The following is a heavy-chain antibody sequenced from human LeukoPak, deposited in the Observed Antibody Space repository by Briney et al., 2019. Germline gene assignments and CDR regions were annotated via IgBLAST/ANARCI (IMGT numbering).Heavy chain of an antibody. CDR3: AREGRGYSYAFEY. D-gene: IGHD5-18*01. V-gene: IGHV3-74*01. Sequence: GGSLRLSCAASGFTFSNYWMHWVRQAPGKGLVWVSRINSDGGSTTYADSVKGRFTISRDNGQNTLYLQMNSLRAEDTAVYYCAREGRGYSYAFEYWGQGTLVTVSS. CDR2: INSDGGST. CDR1: GFTFSNYW. J-gene: IGHJ4*02.